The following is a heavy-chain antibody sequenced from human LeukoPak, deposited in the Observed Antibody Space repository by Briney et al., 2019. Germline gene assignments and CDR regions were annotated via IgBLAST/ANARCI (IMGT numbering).Heavy chain of an antibody. CDR3: ARVDVYNQGYFDY. CDR1: GFTVSSNY. V-gene: IGHV3-53*04. Sequence: GGSLRLSCAASGFTVSSNYMSWVRRAPGKGLEWVSVIYSGGSTYYADSVKGRFTISRHNSKNTLYLQMNSLRAEDTAVYYCARVDVYNQGYFDYWGQGTLVTVSS. J-gene: IGHJ4*02. D-gene: IGHD5-24*01. CDR2: IYSGGST.